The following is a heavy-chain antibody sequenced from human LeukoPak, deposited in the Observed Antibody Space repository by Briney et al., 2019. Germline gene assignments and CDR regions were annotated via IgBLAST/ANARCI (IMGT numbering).Heavy chain of an antibody. Sequence: SETLSLTCAVSGYSISSGDYWGWIRQPPGKGLEWIGSIYHSGSTYYNPSLKSRVTISVDRSKNQFSLKLSSVTAADTAAYYCARGGYHYYYMDVWGKGTTVTVSS. D-gene: IGHD3-16*01. V-gene: IGHV4-38-2*01. CDR2: IYHSGST. J-gene: IGHJ6*03. CDR1: GYSISSGDY. CDR3: ARGGYHYYYMDV.